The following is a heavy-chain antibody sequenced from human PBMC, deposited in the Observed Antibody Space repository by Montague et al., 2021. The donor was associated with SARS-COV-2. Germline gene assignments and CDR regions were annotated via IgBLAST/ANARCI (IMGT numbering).Heavy chain of an antibody. CDR1: GFTFGDYS. J-gene: IGHJ2*01. CDR2: IRSTVYGGTT. Sequence: SLRLSCASSGFTFGDYSMSWVRQAPGKGLEWVSFIRSTVYGGTTEYAASVKGRFTISRDDSKSIAYLQMNSLKTEDTAVYYCTRDKTLLWFGELYWYFDLWGRGTL. V-gene: IGHV3-49*04. CDR3: TRDKTLLWFGELYWYFDL. D-gene: IGHD3-10*01.